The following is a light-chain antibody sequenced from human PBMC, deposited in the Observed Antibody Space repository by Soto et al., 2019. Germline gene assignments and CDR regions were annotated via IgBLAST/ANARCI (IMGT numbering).Light chain of an antibody. CDR1: QSISNY. Sequence: DIVLTQSPATLSLSPGERATLSCRASQSISNYLAWYQHKPVQAPRLLIFDGSSRAAGIPPRFIGSGSGTDFTLTISSLEPEDFAVYYCQQRSNWPPRLTFGGGTKVEIK. J-gene: IGKJ4*01. V-gene: IGKV3-11*01. CDR2: DGS. CDR3: QQRSNWPPRLT.